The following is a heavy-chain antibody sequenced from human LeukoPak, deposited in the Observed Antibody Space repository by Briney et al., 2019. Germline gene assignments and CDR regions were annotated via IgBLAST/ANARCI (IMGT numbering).Heavy chain of an antibody. D-gene: IGHD3-10*01. J-gene: IGHJ3*02. CDR3: AKSNGYGLVDI. V-gene: IGHV4-4*07. CDR1: GGSISIYY. CDR2: IYTSGST. Sequence: SETLSLTCSVSGGSISIYYWSWIRQPAGKGLEWIGRIYTSGSTYYSPSLRSRVTISLDTSRNQFSLKLNSVTAADTAVYYCAKSNGYGLVDIWGQGTMVTVSS.